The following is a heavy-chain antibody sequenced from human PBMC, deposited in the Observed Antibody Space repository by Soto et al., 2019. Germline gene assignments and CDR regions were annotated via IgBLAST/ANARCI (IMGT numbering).Heavy chain of an antibody. D-gene: IGHD3-10*01. J-gene: IGHJ4*02. V-gene: IGHV3-64*01. CDR1: GFTFSSHG. Sequence: EVRLVDSGGGLVQPGGSLRLSCATSGFTFSSHGMHWVRQAPGKGLEYVSGITANGGSAYYATSVKGRFTISRDNYKNMLYLQMASLKADDVGVYYCARDASFRSGELFHSAYWGRGTLVTVSS. CDR3: ARDASFRSGELFHSAY. CDR2: ITANGGSA.